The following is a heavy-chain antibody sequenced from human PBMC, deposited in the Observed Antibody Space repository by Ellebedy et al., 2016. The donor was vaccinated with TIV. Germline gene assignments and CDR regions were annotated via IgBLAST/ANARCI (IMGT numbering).Heavy chain of an antibody. D-gene: IGHD5-24*01. V-gene: IGHV3-69-1*01. CDR1: GFTFSDYH. Sequence: GESLKISCAASGFTFSDYHMNWVRQAPGKGLEWVSSIIVGGSTYDADSVKGRFSISRDNAENSLYLQMNSLRVEDTAVYYCVRDSTHGYDDYWGQGTLVTVSS. CDR2: IIVGGST. CDR3: VRDSTHGYDDY. J-gene: IGHJ4*02.